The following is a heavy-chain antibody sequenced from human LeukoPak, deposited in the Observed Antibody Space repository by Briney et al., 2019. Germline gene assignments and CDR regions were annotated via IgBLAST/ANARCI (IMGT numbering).Heavy chain of an antibody. Sequence: ASVKVSCKASGYTFTGYYMHWVRQAPGQGLEWMGWINPNSGGTNYARKFQGRVTMTRDTSISTAYMELSRLRSDDTAVYYCARGGSRGRITMVRGPGEAKNYWFDPWGQGTLVTVSS. J-gene: IGHJ5*02. CDR1: GYTFTGYY. V-gene: IGHV1-2*02. CDR3: ARGGSRGRITMVRGPGEAKNYWFDP. CDR2: INPNSGGT. D-gene: IGHD3-10*01.